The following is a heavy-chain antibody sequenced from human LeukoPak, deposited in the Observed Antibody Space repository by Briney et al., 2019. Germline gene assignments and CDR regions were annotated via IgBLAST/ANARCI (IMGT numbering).Heavy chain of an antibody. J-gene: IGHJ4*02. CDR1: GGSFSGNY. Sequence: SETLSLTCAVYGGSFSGNYWSWIRQPPGKGLEWIGEINHSGSTNYNPSLKSRVTISVDTSKNQFSLKLSSVTAADTAVYYCARAVRPKYFDYWGQGTLVTVSS. V-gene: IGHV4-34*01. CDR2: INHSGST. CDR3: ARAVRPKYFDY.